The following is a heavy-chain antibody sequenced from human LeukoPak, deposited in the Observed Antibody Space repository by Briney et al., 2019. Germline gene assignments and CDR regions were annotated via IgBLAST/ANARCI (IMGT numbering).Heavy chain of an antibody. D-gene: IGHD1-7*01. V-gene: IGHV3-7*01. J-gene: IGHJ5*02. CDR1: GFIFSNYW. CDR2: IKLDGSEK. Sequence: GGSLRLSCAASGFIFSNYWMSWVRQAPGKGLEWVANIKLDGSEKYYVDSVKGRFTISRDNAKNSLYLQMNSLRAEDTAVYYCARDGAQYDWNYLNHNWFDPWGQGTLVTVSS. CDR3: ARDGAQYDWNYLNHNWFDP.